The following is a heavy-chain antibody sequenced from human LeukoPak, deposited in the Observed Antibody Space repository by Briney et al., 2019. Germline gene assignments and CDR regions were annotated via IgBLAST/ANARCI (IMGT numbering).Heavy chain of an antibody. CDR3: ASIAARPAHPAQPDAFDI. Sequence: GGSLRLSCAASGLTFSGSAMSWVRQAPGKGLEWVSLISGSGNSTYYADSVKGRFTISRDNSKNTLYLQMNSLRAEDTAVYYCASIAARPAHPAQPDAFDIWGQGTMVTVSS. V-gene: IGHV3-23*01. CDR2: ISGSGNST. J-gene: IGHJ3*02. D-gene: IGHD6-6*01. CDR1: GLTFSGSA.